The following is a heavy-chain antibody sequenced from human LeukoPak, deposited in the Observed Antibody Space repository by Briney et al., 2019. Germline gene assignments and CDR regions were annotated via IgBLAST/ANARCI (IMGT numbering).Heavy chain of an antibody. D-gene: IGHD5-18*01. CDR2: IRYDGSEE. J-gene: IGHJ4*02. Sequence: GGALRLSCAASGNTFSSHGMPWGRQAPGKGVKWVAFIRYDGSEEYYADSVKGRFTISRDNSKKTLYLQMNSLRAEDTAVYYCAKGYTYTFDYFDSWGQGTLVTVSS. CDR3: AKGYTYTFDYFDS. CDR1: GNTFSSHG. V-gene: IGHV3-30*02.